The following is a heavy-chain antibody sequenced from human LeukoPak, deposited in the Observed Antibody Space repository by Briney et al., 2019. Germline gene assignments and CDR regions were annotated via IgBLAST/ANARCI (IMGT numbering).Heavy chain of an antibody. Sequence: GGSLRLSCAASGFTFDDYGMSWVQQVPGKGLEWVSDINWNGGSTGYADSVKGRFTISRDNAKNSLYLQMNSLTAEDTAFFCARVKLTGIQDWFDPWGQGTLVTVSS. V-gene: IGHV3-20*04. D-gene: IGHD1-20*01. CDR1: GFTFDDYG. CDR2: INWNGGST. CDR3: ARVKLTGIQDWFDP. J-gene: IGHJ5*02.